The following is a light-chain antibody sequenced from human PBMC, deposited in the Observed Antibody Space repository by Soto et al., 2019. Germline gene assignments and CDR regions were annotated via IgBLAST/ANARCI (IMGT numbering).Light chain of an antibody. J-gene: IGLJ1*01. CDR3: FSFTTDWTHV. CDR2: EVS. V-gene: IGLV2-14*01. Sequence: QSVLTQPASVSGSPGQSITISCTGTSSDVGAYNYVSWFQQHPGKAPTLIISEVSNRPSGVSNRFSGSKSGNAASLTISGLQAEDEADYFCFSFTTDWTHVFGTGTTHRP. CDR1: SSDVGAYNY.